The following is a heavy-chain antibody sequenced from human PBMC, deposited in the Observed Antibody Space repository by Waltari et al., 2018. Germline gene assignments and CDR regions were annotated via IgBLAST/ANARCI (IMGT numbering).Heavy chain of an antibody. J-gene: IGHJ4*02. V-gene: IGHV3-30*02. CDR1: GFIFNNYD. CDR2: IRYEGSDR. CDR3: AKDPGSSTSYGIDY. D-gene: IGHD2-2*01. Sequence: QVQLVESGGGVVQPGGSLRLSWAASGFIFNNYDMHWVRQAPGEGLEWVAFIRYEGSDRKYAESVKGRFTTSRDNSNNMLFLEMNSLRPEDTAVYYCAKDPGSSTSYGIDYWGQGTLVTVSS.